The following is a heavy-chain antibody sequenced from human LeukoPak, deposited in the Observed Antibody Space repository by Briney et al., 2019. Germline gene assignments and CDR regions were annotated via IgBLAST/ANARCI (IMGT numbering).Heavy chain of an antibody. J-gene: IGHJ4*02. CDR2: ISGSGDST. Sequence: GGALRLSRAAPGFTLSNHALSWGRQAPGEGREGGSPISGSGDSTYYADSVKGRFTISRDSSMETLYLQMNSLRAEDTATYFCAKRLSFGVAIGDFDYWGQGTLVTVSS. D-gene: IGHD3-3*01. CDR3: AKRLSFGVAIGDFDY. V-gene: IGHV3-23*01. CDR1: GFTLSNHA.